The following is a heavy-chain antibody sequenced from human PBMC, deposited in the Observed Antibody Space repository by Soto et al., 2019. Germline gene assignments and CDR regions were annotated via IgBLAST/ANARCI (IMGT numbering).Heavy chain of an antibody. V-gene: IGHV3-30-3*01. CDR1: GFTFSSYA. CDR3: ARDLGAYSSSGRYYYGMDL. Sequence: QVQLVESGGGVVQPGRSLRLSCAASGFTFSSYAMHWVRQAPGKGLEWVAVISYDGSNTYYADSVKGRFTISRDNSKNTLYLQMISLRAEDTAVYYCARDLGAYSSSGRYYYGMDLWGQGTTVTVSS. D-gene: IGHD6-13*01. J-gene: IGHJ6*02. CDR2: ISYDGSNT.